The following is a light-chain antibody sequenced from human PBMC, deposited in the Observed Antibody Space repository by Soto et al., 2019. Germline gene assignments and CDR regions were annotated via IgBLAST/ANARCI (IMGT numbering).Light chain of an antibody. CDR2: SNG. CDR1: STNIGGNP. J-gene: IGLJ3*02. CDR3: AAWDGSLHGWV. V-gene: IGLV1-44*01. Sequence: QSVLTQPPSASGTPGQRVTISCSGSSTNIGGNPVNWYQQLPGTAPKLLIYSNGQRPSGVPDRFSGSKSGTSASLAISGLQSEDEADYHCAAWDGSLHGWVFAGGTKVTVL.